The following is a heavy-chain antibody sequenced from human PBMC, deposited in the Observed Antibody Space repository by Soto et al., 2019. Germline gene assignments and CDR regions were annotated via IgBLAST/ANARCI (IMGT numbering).Heavy chain of an antibody. D-gene: IGHD3-22*01. CDR1: GFNFNNYA. CDR3: AKYYYDSSTFSFDS. V-gene: IGHV3-23*01. Sequence: GGSLRLSCAASGFNFNNYAMSWVRQAPGKGLEWVAAIDGSGDETHHADSVRGRFTISRDNSKNTLYLQMNTLRAEDTAVYYCAKYYYDSSTFSFDSWGQGTLVTV. CDR2: IDGSGDET. J-gene: IGHJ4*02.